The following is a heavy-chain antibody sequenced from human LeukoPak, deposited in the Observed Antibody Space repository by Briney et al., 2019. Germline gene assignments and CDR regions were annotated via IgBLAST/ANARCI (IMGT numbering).Heavy chain of an antibody. D-gene: IGHD4/OR15-4a*01. CDR3: VRGPYGASISKWFDP. Sequence: SETLSLTCTVSRGSINGYSWSWIRQSPGGGLDWIGYIYYSGDTAYNPSLRSRVTLSVDTSKNQFSLQLRSVTTADTAVYYCVRGPYGASISKWFDPWGQGTQVIVSP. CDR1: RGSINGYS. CDR2: IYYSGDT. J-gene: IGHJ5*02. V-gene: IGHV4-59*01.